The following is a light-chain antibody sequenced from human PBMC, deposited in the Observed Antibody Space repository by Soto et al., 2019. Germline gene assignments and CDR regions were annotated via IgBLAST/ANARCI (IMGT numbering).Light chain of an antibody. CDR2: SVS. Sequence: DIVLTQSPGTLSLTSGERATLSCRASQSVSSSCLAWYQQKPGQAPRLLIYSVSSRATGIPDRFSGSGSGTDFTLTISRLEPEDFAVYHCQQYGSSRVPTFGGGTKVEIK. CDR3: QQYGSSRVPT. V-gene: IGKV3-20*01. J-gene: IGKJ4*01. CDR1: QSVSSSC.